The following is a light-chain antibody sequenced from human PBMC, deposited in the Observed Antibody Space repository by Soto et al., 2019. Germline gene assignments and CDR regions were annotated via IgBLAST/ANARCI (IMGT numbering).Light chain of an antibody. CDR3: SSYAGSNNVV. CDR1: SSDVGGYNY. V-gene: IGLV2-8*01. CDR2: EVS. J-gene: IGLJ3*02. Sequence: QSALTQPPSASGSPGQSVTISCTGTSSDVGGYNYISWYQQHPGKAPKLMIYEVSKRPSGVPDRFSGSKSGNTASLTVSELQVEDEADYYCSSYAGSNNVVFGGGTKLTVL.